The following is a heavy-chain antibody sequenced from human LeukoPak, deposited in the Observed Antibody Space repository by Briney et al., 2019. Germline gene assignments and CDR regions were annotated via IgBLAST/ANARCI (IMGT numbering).Heavy chain of an antibody. CDR1: GFTFSSYA. V-gene: IGHV3-23*01. Sequence: GGSLRLSCAASGFTFSSYAMSWVRQAPGKGLEWVSTISGSGGSTSYADSVKGRFTISRDNSKNTLYLQMNSLRAEDTAVYYCAKPAPGYNSSWYFGFGYWGQGTLATVSS. J-gene: IGHJ4*02. D-gene: IGHD6-13*01. CDR3: AKPAPGYNSSWYFGFGY. CDR2: ISGSGGST.